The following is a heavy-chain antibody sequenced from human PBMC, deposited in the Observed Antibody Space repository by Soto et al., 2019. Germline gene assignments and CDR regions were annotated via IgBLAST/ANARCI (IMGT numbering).Heavy chain of an antibody. CDR1: GDSVSGKSVT. CDR2: TYYRSRWYN. CDR3: ASDSIVRTMDLFGY. Sequence: SQTLSLTCAISGDSVSGKSVTWHWIRQSPSRCLEWLGRTYYRSRWYNDYSVSLQSRITINPDTSKNQFSLQLSSVTPEDTAVYYCASDSIVRTMDLFGYWGQGILVTVSS. V-gene: IGHV6-1*01. J-gene: IGHJ4*02. D-gene: IGHD1-26*01.